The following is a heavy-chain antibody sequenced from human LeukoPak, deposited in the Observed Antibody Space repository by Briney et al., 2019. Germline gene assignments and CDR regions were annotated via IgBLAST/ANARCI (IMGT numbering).Heavy chain of an antibody. D-gene: IGHD3-3*01. Sequence: GGSLRLSCAASGFTFSSYSMNWVRQAPGKGLEWVSSISSSSSYIYYADSVKGRFTISRDNAKNSLYLQMNSLRAEDTAVYYCARVGLGYDFWSGYSETTEYYFDYWGQGTLVTVSS. CDR3: ARVGLGYDFWSGYSETTEYYFDY. CDR2: ISSSSSYI. CDR1: GFTFSSYS. J-gene: IGHJ4*02. V-gene: IGHV3-21*01.